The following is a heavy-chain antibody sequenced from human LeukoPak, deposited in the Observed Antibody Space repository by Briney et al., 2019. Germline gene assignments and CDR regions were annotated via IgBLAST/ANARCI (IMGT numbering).Heavy chain of an antibody. V-gene: IGHV3-23*01. CDR1: GFTFSSYA. Sequence: SGGSLRLSCAASGFTFSSYAMSGVRQAPGKGLEWVSAIGGSGGSTYYAHSVKGRFTISRDNSKNTLYLQMNSLRAEDTAVYYCAKEPHSSGDWLSLYFDYWGQGTLVTVSS. CDR3: AKEPHSSGDWLSLYFDY. J-gene: IGHJ4*02. CDR2: IGGSGGST. D-gene: IGHD3/OR15-3a*01.